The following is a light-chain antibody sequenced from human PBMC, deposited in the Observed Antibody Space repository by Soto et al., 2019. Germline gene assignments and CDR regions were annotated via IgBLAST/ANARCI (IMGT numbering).Light chain of an antibody. CDR1: NIGNKS. V-gene: IGLV3-21*02. CDR2: DDS. CDR3: QVCDSSSVDRSDPTSDRWV. J-gene: IGLJ3*02. Sequence: SYELTQPPSVSVAPGQTAMITCGGNNIGNKSVHWYQQRPGQAPVLVVYDDSDRPSGIPDRLSGSNSENTATLTISRVEAGDEADFYCQVCDSSSVDRSDPTSDRWVFGGGTKVTVL.